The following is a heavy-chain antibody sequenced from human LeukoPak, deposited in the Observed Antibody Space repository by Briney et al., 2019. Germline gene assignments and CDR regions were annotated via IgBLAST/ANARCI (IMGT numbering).Heavy chain of an antibody. Sequence: ASVKVSCKASGYTFTSYGIRWVRQAPGQGVEWMGWISAYNGNTNYAQKLQGRVTMTTDTSTSTAYMELGSLRSDDTAVYYCARGRRIAAVTDYWGQGTLVTVSS. CDR2: ISAYNGNT. J-gene: IGHJ4*02. V-gene: IGHV1-18*01. CDR3: ARGRRIAAVTDY. CDR1: GYTFTSYG. D-gene: IGHD6-13*01.